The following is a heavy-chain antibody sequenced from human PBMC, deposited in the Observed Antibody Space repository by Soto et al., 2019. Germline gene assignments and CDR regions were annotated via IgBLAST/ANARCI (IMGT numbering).Heavy chain of an antibody. J-gene: IGHJ5*02. V-gene: IGHV1-69*02. Sequence: QVQLVQSGAEVKKPGSSVKVSCKASGGTFSSYTISWVRQAPGQGLEWMGRIIPILGIANYAQKIQGRVTITADKSTSTAYMELSSLRAEDTAVYYCARVGTPGGAAAGTDWFDPWGQGTLVTVSS. CDR1: GGTFSSYT. CDR3: ARVGTPGGAAAGTDWFDP. CDR2: IIPILGIA. D-gene: IGHD6-13*01.